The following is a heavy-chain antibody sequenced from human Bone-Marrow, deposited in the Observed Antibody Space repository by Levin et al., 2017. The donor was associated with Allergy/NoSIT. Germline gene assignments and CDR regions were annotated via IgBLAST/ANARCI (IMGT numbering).Heavy chain of an antibody. CDR1: VFTFSSYT. CDR2: IIGSGAGT. J-gene: IGHJ4*02. Sequence: GGSLRLSCAASVFTFSSYTMTWVRQAPGKGLEWVSAIIGSGAGTYYADYVKGRFTISRDNSKNTLYLQMHSLRPEDTAVYYCAKLGIVVAETDYWGQGTLVTVSS. CDR3: AKLGIVVAETDY. V-gene: IGHV3-23*01. D-gene: IGHD6-19*01.